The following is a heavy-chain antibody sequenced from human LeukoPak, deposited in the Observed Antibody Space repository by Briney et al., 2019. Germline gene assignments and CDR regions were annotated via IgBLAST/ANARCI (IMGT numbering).Heavy chain of an antibody. J-gene: IGHJ4*02. Sequence: VASVKVSCKASGYTFTSYGISWVRQAPGQGLEWMGWISAYNGNTNYAQKLQGRVTMTTDTSTSTAYMELRSLRSDDTAVYYCARDFRYYDSSDPSGYWGQGTLVTVSS. D-gene: IGHD3-22*01. CDR1: GYTFTSYG. CDR3: ARDFRYYDSSDPSGY. V-gene: IGHV1-18*01. CDR2: ISAYNGNT.